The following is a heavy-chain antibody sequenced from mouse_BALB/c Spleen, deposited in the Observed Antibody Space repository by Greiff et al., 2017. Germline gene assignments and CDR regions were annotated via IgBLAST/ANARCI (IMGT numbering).Heavy chain of an antibody. CDR3: ARYGNYAWFAY. J-gene: IGHJ3*01. CDR2: IRNKANGYTT. D-gene: IGHD2-1*01. CDR1: GFTFTDYY. V-gene: IGHV7-3*02. Sequence: EVQVVESGGGLVQPGGSLRLSCATSGFTFTDYYMSWVRQPPGKALEWLGFIRNKANGYTTEYSASVKGRFTISRDNSQSILYLQMNTLRAEDSATYYCARYGNYAWFAYWGQGTLVTVSA.